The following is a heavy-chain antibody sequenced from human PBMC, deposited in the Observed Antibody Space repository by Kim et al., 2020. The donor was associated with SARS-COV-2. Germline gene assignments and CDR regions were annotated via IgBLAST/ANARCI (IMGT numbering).Heavy chain of an antibody. CDR1: GGSVSSGSYY. CDR2: IYYSGST. Sequence: SETLSLTCTVSGGSVSSGSYYWSWIRQPPGKGLEWIGYIYYSGSTNYNLSLKSRVTISVDTSKNQFSLKLSSVTAADTAVYYCARDWGRYSSSWRGFDPWGQRTLVTISS. J-gene: IGHJ5*01. V-gene: IGHV4-61*01. D-gene: IGHD6-13*01. CDR3: ARDWGRYSSSWRGFDP.